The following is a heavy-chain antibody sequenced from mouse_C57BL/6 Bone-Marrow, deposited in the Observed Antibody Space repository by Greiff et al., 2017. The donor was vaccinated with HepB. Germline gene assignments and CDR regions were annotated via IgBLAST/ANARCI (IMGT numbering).Heavy chain of an antibody. Sequence: EVKLMESGGGLVQPGGSLKLSCAASGFTFSDDGMAWVRQAPRKGPEWVAFISNLAYSINYADTVTGRFTISRENAKNTLYLEMSSLRSEDTAMYYCARHGSSYGGWYFDVWGTGTTVTVSS. CDR3: ARHGSSYGGWYFDV. V-gene: IGHV5-15*01. J-gene: IGHJ1*03. CDR2: ISNLAYSI. D-gene: IGHD1-1*01. CDR1: GFTFSDDG.